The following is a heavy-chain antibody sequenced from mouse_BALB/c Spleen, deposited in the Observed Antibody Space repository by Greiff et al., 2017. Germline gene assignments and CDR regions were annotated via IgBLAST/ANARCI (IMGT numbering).Heavy chain of an antibody. CDR1: GYSITSDYA. J-gene: IGHJ3*01. CDR2: ISYSGST. D-gene: IGHD2-4*01. Sequence: EVQRVESGPGLVKPSQSLSLTCTVTGYSITSDYAWNWIRQFPGNKLEWMGYISYSGSTSYNPSLKSRISITRDTSKNQFFLQLNSVTTEDTATYYCARYDYGAWFAYWGQGTLVTVSA. CDR3: ARYDYGAWFAY. V-gene: IGHV3-2*02.